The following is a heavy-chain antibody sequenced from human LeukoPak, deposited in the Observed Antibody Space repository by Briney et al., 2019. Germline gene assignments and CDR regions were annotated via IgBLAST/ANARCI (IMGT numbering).Heavy chain of an antibody. V-gene: IGHV3-23*01. Sequence: GGSLRLSCAASGLHFGGTAMSWVRQAPGKGLEWVSAISHDGMNAYYADSVKGRFTISRDNSKKTVSLEMSSLTAADTGVYYCAKDGAQYSSAPKCDLRGQGALVTVSP. CDR2: ISHDGMNA. D-gene: IGHD6-19*01. CDR3: AKDGAQYSSAPKCDL. CDR1: GLHFGGTA. J-gene: IGHJ5*02.